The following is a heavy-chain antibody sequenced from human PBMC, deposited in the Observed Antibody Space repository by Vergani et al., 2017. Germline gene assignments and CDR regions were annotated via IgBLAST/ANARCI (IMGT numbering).Heavy chain of an antibody. J-gene: IGHJ2*01. CDR3: VKDNDYDADGPFDL. Sequence: VEAGEAWFRLGGSPRPPATPSGSTFRVFASHGARQVSGRGLEWVSGIVRNFGVKNGNSFEGRFSISGDNAKKAVFLQMTNLRHEDTALYFCVKDNDYDADGPFDLWGRGTLVTVSS. CDR2: IVRNFGVK. D-gene: IGHD3-16*01. CDR1: GSTFRVFA. V-gene: IGHV3-9*01.